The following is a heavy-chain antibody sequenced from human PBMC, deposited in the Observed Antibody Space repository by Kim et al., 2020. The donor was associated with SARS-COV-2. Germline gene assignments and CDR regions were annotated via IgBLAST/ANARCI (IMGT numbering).Heavy chain of an antibody. CDR1: GYTFTSYG. D-gene: IGHD4-17*01. J-gene: IGHJ6*02. CDR2: ISAYNGNT. V-gene: IGHV1-18*01. CDR3: ARERGAIGHDYGDYVDYYYGMDV. Sequence: ASVKVSCKASGYTFTSYGISWVRQAPGQGLEWMGWISAYNGNTNYAQKLQGRVTMTTDTSTSTAYMELRSLRSDDTAVYYCARERGAIGHDYGDYVDYYYGMDVWGQGTTVTVSS.